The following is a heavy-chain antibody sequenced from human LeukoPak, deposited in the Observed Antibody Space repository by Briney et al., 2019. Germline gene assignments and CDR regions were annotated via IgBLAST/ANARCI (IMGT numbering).Heavy chain of an antibody. V-gene: IGHV4-59*01. CDR3: ARAVGGDGSGSL. Sequence: SETLSLTCTVSGDSISTYYWSWIRQPPGKGLEWIGYTYYRVTSDYNPSLKSRVTMSVDMSTRQISLKLSSVTAADTAVYYCARAVGGDGSGSLWGPGTLVTVSS. CDR1: GDSISTYY. CDR2: TYYRVTS. J-gene: IGHJ4*02. D-gene: IGHD3-10*01.